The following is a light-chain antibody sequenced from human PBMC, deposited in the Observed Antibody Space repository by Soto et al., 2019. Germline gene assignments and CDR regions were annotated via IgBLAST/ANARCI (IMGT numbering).Light chain of an antibody. J-gene: IGKJ4*01. CDR3: QKYNSAPLT. CDR2: AAS. Sequence: DIQMTQSPSSLSASVGDRVTITCRASQGIRNDLAWYQQKPGKVPKLLTYAASTLQSGVTSRFSGSGSGTDFTLTISSLQPEDVATYYCQKYNSAPLTIGGGTKVEIK. V-gene: IGKV1-27*01. CDR1: QGIRND.